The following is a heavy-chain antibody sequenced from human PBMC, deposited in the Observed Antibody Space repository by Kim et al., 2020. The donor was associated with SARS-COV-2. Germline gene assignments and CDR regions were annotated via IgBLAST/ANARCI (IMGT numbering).Heavy chain of an antibody. D-gene: IGHD3-3*01. J-gene: IGHJ4*03. CDR3: ARDTSWKHRVDFFQFCY. V-gene: IGHV3-7*01. Sequence: GGSLRLSCSASGFPFNIYQMSWVRQVPGKGMEWVAHINPDGSEKYYVDSEQGRFTISRDNAKNSLSLQMHSLRTEDTAVYYCARDTSWKHRVDFFQFCY. CDR1: GFPFNIYQ. CDR2: INPDGSEK.